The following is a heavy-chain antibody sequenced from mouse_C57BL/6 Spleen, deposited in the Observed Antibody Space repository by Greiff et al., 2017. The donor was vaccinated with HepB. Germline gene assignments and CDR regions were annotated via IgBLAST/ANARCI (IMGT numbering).Heavy chain of an antibody. Sequence: QVHVKQSGPGLVQPSQSLSITCTVSGFSLTSYGVHWVRQSPGKGLEWLGVIWRGGSTDYNAAFMSRLSITKDNSKSQVFFKMNSLQADDTAIYYCAKTGDGYYAMDYWGQGTSVTVSS. J-gene: IGHJ4*01. D-gene: IGHD2-3*01. CDR3: AKTGDGYYAMDY. CDR1: GFSLTSYG. CDR2: IWRGGST. V-gene: IGHV2-5*01.